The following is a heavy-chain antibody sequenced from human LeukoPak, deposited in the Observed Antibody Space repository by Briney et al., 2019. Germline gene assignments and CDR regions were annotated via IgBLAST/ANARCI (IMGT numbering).Heavy chain of an antibody. J-gene: IGHJ3*01. CDR3: TTDSDSFDV. Sequence: GESLRLSCASSGFTFSYYWMTWVRQVPGKGREWVGRIKSRIGGETTEYAAPVEGRFTISRDDSKATVYLQMSGLRTEDTALYYCTTDSDSFDVWGRGTMASVS. V-gene: IGHV3-15*01. CDR1: GFTFSYYW. CDR2: IKSRIGGETT. D-gene: IGHD3-10*01.